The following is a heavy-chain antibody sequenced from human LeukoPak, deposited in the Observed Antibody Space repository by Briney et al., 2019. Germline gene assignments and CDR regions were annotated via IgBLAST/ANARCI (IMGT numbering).Heavy chain of an antibody. CDR3: ARDPLGKGGAVGDL. CDR2: ISTGSTYG. V-gene: IGHV3-21*01. J-gene: IGHJ4*02. Sequence: GGSLRLSCAASGFSFSDYNMNWVRQAPGKGLEWVSFISTGSTYGYYADSLKGRFTISRDNAKNSLYLQMNSLRAEDTAVYYCARDPLGKGGAVGDLWGQGTLITVSS. CDR1: GFSFSDYN. D-gene: IGHD6-19*01.